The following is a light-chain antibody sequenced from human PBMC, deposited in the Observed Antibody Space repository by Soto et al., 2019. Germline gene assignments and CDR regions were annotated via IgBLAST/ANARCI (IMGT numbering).Light chain of an antibody. CDR2: DVS. CDR3: SLYTTSNTRQIV. Sequence: QSVLTQPASVSGSPGRSSTISCTGTGSDVGGYNYVSWYQHHPGKAPKLMIYDVSNRPSGVSNRFSGSKSGNTASLTISGLQPEDEADYYCSLYTTSNTRQIVFGTGTKVTVL. J-gene: IGLJ1*01. V-gene: IGLV2-14*03. CDR1: GSDVGGYNY.